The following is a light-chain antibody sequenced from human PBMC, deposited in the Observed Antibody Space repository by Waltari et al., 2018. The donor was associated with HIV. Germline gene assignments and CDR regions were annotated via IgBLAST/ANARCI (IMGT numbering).Light chain of an antibody. V-gene: IGLV1-44*01. J-gene: IGLJ1*01. CDR2: SNN. CDR3: AAWDDSLNGPV. CDR1: SSNFGVTT. Sequence: QPVLTNPPSGPGTPGRGAAILGLGSSSNFGVTTVTWYQQPPGPPPKLLIPSNNRRPSGVPDRCSGSKSGTSASLAISGLQSEDEADYYCAAWDDSLNGPVFGTGTKVTVL.